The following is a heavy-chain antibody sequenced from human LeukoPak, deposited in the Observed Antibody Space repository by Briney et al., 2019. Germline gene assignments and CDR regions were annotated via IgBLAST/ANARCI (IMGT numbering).Heavy chain of an antibody. D-gene: IGHD3-16*01. J-gene: IGHJ3*02. CDR1: GFTFDDYA. CDR2: ISRNSDDI. CDR3: AKALLGGNAFDI. Sequence: GRSLRLSCAASGFTFDDYAMHWVRQAPGKGLEWVSGISRNSDDIGYVDSVKGYADSVKGRFTISRDNAKNSLYLQMNSLRAEDTALYYCAKALLGGNAFDIWGQGTMVTVSS. V-gene: IGHV3-9*01.